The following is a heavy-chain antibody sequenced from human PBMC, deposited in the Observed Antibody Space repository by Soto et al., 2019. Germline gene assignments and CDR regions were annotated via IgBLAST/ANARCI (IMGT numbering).Heavy chain of an antibody. V-gene: IGHV3-23*01. Sequence: GGSLRLSCAASGFTFSSYAMSWVRQAPGKGLEWVSAISGSGGSTYYADSVKGRFTISRDNSKNTLYLQMNSLRAEDTAVYYCAKVGLMVYAIMYYFDYWGQGTLVTVSS. CDR2: ISGSGGST. CDR3: AKVGLMVYAIMYYFDY. J-gene: IGHJ4*02. D-gene: IGHD2-8*01. CDR1: GFTFSSYA.